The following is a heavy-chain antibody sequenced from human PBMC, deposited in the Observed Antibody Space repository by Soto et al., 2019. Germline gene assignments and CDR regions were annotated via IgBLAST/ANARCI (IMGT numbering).Heavy chain of an antibody. J-gene: IGHJ6*03. V-gene: IGHV4-31*03. CDR3: ARALSDYYYYYMDV. Sequence: SETLSLTCTVSGGSIGSGGDYWSWIRQHPGKGLEWIGYIYYSGSTYYNPSLKSRVTISVDTSKNQFSLKLSSVTAADTAVYYCARALSDYYYYYMDVWGKGTTVTVSS. CDR1: GGSIGSGGDY. CDR2: IYYSGST.